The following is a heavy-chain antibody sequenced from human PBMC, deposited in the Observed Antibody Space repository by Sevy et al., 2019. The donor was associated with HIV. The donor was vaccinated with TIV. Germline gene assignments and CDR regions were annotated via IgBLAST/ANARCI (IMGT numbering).Heavy chain of an antibody. CDR2: INTNTGNP. V-gene: IGHV7-4-1*02. D-gene: IGHD3-22*01. J-gene: IGHJ4*02. CDR3: ARDLYYDSNAYSDY. Sequence: ASVKISCKASGYTFSSYAMNWVRQAPGQGLEWMGWINTNTGNPTYAQGFTGRFVFSLDTSVSTAYLQISSLKAEDTAVYYCARDLYYDSNAYSDYWGQGTLVTVSS. CDR1: GYTFSSYA.